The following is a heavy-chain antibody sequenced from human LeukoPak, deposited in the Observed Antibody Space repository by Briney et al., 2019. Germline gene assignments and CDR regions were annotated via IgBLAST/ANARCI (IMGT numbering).Heavy chain of an antibody. D-gene: IGHD6-6*01. V-gene: IGHV3-74*01. CDR1: GFTFSSYW. J-gene: IGHJ4*02. CDR2: INSDGSST. Sequence: AGGSLRPSCAASGFTFSSYWMHWVRQAPGKGLVWVSRINSDGSSTSYADSVRGRFSISRDNAKNTLYLQMNSLRAEDTAVYYCARGLSGYASSLGYWGQGTLVTVSA. CDR3: ARGLSGYASSLGY.